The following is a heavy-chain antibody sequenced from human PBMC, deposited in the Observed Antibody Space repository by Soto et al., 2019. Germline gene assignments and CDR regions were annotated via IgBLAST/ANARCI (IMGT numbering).Heavy chain of an antibody. CDR3: AKDRVVLEIVARVDS. CDR1: GFPFSIYA. D-gene: IGHD5-12*01. Sequence: WRSRSISCAASGFPFSIYAMTWVRQAPGKGIEWVSTLSGSGGSTYYADSAKGRFTISRDNSKNTLYLQMNSLRAEDTAVYYRAKDRVVLEIVARVDSWGYGNLVSFSS. V-gene: IGHV3-23*01. CDR2: LSGSGGST. J-gene: IGHJ5*01.